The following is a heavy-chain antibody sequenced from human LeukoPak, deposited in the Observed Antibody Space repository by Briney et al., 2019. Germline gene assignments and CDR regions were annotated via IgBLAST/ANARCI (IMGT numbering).Heavy chain of an antibody. D-gene: IGHD2-2*01. CDR3: ASSRRECSSTSCSYLDY. Sequence: SGTLSLTCAVYGGSFSGYYWSWIRQPPGKGLEWIGEINHSGSTNYNPSLKSRVTISVDTSKNQFSLKLSSVTAADTAVYYCASSRRECSSTSCSYLDYWGQGTLVTVSS. CDR2: INHSGST. CDR1: GGSFSGYY. V-gene: IGHV4-34*01. J-gene: IGHJ4*02.